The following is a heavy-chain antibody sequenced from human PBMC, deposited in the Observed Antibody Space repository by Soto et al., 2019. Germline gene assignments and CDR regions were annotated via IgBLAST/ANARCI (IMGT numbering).Heavy chain of an antibody. CDR3: ARRNCSSTSCPYNWFDP. V-gene: IGHV1-18*04. D-gene: IGHD2-2*01. Sequence: QVQLVQSGAEVKKPGASVKVSCKASGYTFTSYGISWVRQAPGQGLEWMGWISAYNGNTNYAQKLQGRVTMTTDTSTSTAYMELRSRRSDDTAVYYCARRNCSSTSCPYNWFDPWGQGTLVTVSS. J-gene: IGHJ5*02. CDR1: GYTFTSYG. CDR2: ISAYNGNT.